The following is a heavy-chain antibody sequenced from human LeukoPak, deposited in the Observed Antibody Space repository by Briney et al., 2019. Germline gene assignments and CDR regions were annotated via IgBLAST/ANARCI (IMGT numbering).Heavy chain of an antibody. CDR3: ATQAAAGLVYFDY. CDR1: GGSFSSNY. Sequence: SETLSLTCAVYGGSFSSNYWIWIRQPPGKGLEWIGDINHSGNTHYNPALKSRVTMSVDTSKNQFSLKLNSVTAADTAVYYCATQAAAGLVYFDYWGQGTLVTVSS. J-gene: IGHJ4*02. D-gene: IGHD6-13*01. V-gene: IGHV4-34*01. CDR2: INHSGNT.